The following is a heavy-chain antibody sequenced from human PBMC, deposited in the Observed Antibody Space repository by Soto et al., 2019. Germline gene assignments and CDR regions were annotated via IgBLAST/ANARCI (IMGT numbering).Heavy chain of an antibody. J-gene: IGHJ5*02. CDR1: GGSIFSDD. V-gene: IGHV4-59*01. Sequence: PSETLSLTCTVSGGSIFSDDWTWIRQPPGKGLEWIGYISRSGSSSFAPSLKGRVTFSTDTSKNQVSLKMTYVTVADTAVYYCARGYWFDPWGPVXLVTVYS. CDR3: ARGYWFDP. CDR2: ISRSGSS.